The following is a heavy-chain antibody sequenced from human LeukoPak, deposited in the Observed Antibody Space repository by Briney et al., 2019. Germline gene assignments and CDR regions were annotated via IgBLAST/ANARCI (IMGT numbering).Heavy chain of an antibody. CDR2: IYYSGST. D-gene: IGHD2-15*01. CDR3: ARVRCSGGSCPYYYYYYYMDV. CDR1: GGSISSYY. J-gene: IGHJ6*03. V-gene: IGHV4-59*12. Sequence: SETLSLTCTVSGGSISSYYWSWIRQPPGKGLEWIGYIYYSGSTNYNPSLKSRVTISIDTSKNQFSLKLRFVTAADTAVYYCARVRCSGGSCPYYYYYYYMDVWGKGTTVTVSS.